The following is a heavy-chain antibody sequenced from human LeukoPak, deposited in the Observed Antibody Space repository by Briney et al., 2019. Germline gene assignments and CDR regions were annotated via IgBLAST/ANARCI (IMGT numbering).Heavy chain of an antibody. CDR2: IWYDGSNK. Sequence: PGRSLRLSCAASGFTFSSYGMHWVRQAPGKGLEWVAVIWYDGSNKYYADSVKGRFTISRDNSKNTLYLQMNSLRAEDTAVYYCARDIAAAGDYYFDYWGQGTLVTVSS. D-gene: IGHD6-13*01. V-gene: IGHV3-33*01. CDR3: ARDIAAAGDYYFDY. CDR1: GFTFSSYG. J-gene: IGHJ4*02.